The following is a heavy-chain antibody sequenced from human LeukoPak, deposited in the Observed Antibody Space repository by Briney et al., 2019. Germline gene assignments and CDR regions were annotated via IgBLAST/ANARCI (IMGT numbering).Heavy chain of an antibody. V-gene: IGHV3-53*01. CDR1: GFTVRSNY. D-gene: IGHD3-10*01. CDR2: IYSGGTT. Sequence: GGSLRLSCAASGFTVRSNYMSWVRQAPGKGLGWVSVIYSGGTTYYADSVKGRFTISRDNSKNTLYLQMNSLRAEDTAVYYCASSSDIYGSGSYFNSLGDVWGKGTTVSISS. CDR3: ASSSDIYGSGSYFNSLGDV. J-gene: IGHJ6*04.